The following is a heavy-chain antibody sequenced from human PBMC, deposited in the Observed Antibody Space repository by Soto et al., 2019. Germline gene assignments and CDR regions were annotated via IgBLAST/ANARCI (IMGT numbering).Heavy chain of an antibody. V-gene: IGHV4-34*01. CDR1: GGSFSGYY. CDR3: ARLSSGDFDAFDI. J-gene: IGHJ3*02. CDR2: INHSGST. D-gene: IGHD4-17*01. Sequence: SETLSLTCAVYGGSFSGYYWIWIRQPPGKGLEWIGEINHSGSTNYNPSLKSRVTISVDTSKNQFSLKLSSVTAADTAVYYCARLSSGDFDAFDIWGQGTMVTVSS.